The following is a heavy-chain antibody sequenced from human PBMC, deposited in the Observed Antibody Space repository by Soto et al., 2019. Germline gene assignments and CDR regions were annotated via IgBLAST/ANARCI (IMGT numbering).Heavy chain of an antibody. CDR1: GGSFSGY. CDR3: AKNFDY. J-gene: IGHJ4*02. Sequence: QVQLQQWGAGLLKPSETLSLTCAVYGGSFSGYWSWIRQPPGKGLEWIGDINYGGSANYNPSLKSRVTISVDTSKNHFSLKLNYVTAADSAVYYCAKNFDYWGQGTLVTVSS. CDR2: INYGGSA. V-gene: IGHV4-34*01.